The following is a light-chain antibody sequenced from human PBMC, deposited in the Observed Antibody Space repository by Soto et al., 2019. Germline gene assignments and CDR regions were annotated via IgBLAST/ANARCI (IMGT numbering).Light chain of an antibody. CDR1: SSNIGAGYD. CDR3: QSYDSSLSGSV. Sequence: QSVLTQPPSVSGAPGQRVTISCTGSSSNIGAGYDVHWYQQLPGTAPKFLIYGNSNRPSGVPDRFSGSKSGTSASLAITGLQAEDEADYYCQSYDSSLSGSVFGGGPSSPS. CDR2: GNS. J-gene: IGLJ2*01. V-gene: IGLV1-40*01.